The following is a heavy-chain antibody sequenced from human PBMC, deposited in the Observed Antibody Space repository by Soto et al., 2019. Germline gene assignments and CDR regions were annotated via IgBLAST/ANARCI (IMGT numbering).Heavy chain of an antibody. J-gene: IGHJ4*02. CDR3: ARYGFAPGLYFDL. CDR1: GFTFSDYW. D-gene: IGHD2-2*03. CDR2: IKYDGAEK. V-gene: IGHV3-7*05. Sequence: GGSLRLSCAASGFTFSDYWMNWVRQAPGKGLEWVASIKYDGAEKSYVDSVKGRFTISRDTPKNSVYLQMASLRAEDTAVYYCARYGFAPGLYFDLWGQGTPVTVSS.